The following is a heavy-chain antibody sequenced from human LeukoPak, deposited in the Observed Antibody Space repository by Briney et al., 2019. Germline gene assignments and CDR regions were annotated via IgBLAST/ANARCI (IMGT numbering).Heavy chain of an antibody. CDR2: IYHSGST. CDR3: ASADGAVADY. Sequence: PSETLSLTCAVSGYSISSGYYWGWIRQPPGKGLEWIGSIYHSGSTYYNPSLKSRVTISVDTSKNQFSLKLSSVTAADTAVYYCASADGAVADYWSQGTLVTVSS. J-gene: IGHJ4*02. D-gene: IGHD3-10*01. CDR1: GYSISSGYY. V-gene: IGHV4-38-2*01.